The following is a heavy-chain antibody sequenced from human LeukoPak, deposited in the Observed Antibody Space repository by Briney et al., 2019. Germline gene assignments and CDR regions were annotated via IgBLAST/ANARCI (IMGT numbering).Heavy chain of an antibody. D-gene: IGHD6-19*01. CDR2: INQDGSHK. CDR1: GFTFTKYW. J-gene: IGHJ4*01. CDR3: VRDVSSGWAFDY. Sequence: PGGSLRLSCSASGFTFTKYWMSWIRQLPGQGLEWVANINQDGSHKYYVDSVKGRFTNSRDNAKNSLFLQMNSLRAEDTAVYYCVRDVSSGWAFDYWGHGTLVTVSS. V-gene: IGHV3-7*01.